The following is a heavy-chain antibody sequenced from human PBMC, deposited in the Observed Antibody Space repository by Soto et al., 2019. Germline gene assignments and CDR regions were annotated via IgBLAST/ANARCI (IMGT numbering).Heavy chain of an antibody. CDR3: ARVFILDHQQLFIFDY. CDR2: ISSSSTYI. CDR1: GLTFSSYS. D-gene: IGHD6-13*01. J-gene: IGHJ4*02. Sequence: GGSLRLSGAASGLTFSSYSMNWVRHAPWKGLESLSSISSSSTYIYYADSLKSRFTISRDNAKNSLYLQMNSLRAEDTAVYYCARVFILDHQQLFIFDYWGQRALVTFYS. V-gene: IGHV3-21*01.